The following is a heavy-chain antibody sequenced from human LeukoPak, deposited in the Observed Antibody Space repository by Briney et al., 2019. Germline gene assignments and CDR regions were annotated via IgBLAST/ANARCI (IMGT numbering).Heavy chain of an antibody. CDR1: GGSISSYY. D-gene: IGHD2-2*01. V-gene: IGHV4-59*12. Sequence: SETLSLTCTVSGGSISSYYWSWIRQPPGKGLEWIGYIYYSGSTNYNPSLKSRVTISVDTSKNQFSLKLSSVTAADTAVYYCARDNKDIVVVPAEIGAFDIWGQGAMVTVSS. CDR2: IYYSGST. CDR3: ARDNKDIVVVPAEIGAFDI. J-gene: IGHJ3*02.